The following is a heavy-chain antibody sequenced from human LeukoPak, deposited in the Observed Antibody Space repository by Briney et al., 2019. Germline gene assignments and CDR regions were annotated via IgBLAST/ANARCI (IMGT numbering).Heavy chain of an antibody. Sequence: PGGSLRLSCAASGFTFSNYWMHWVRQAPGKGLVWVSRINSDGIITNYADSVQGRFTISRDNAENSLYLQMNSLKVEDTAFYYCARDLAYSRLDYWGQGMLVTVSS. J-gene: IGHJ4*02. CDR3: ARDLAYSRLDY. CDR2: INSDGIIT. V-gene: IGHV3-74*01. D-gene: IGHD5-18*01. CDR1: GFTFSNYW.